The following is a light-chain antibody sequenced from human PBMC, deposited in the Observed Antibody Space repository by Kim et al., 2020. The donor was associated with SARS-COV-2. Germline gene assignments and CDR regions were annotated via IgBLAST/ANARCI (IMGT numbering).Light chain of an antibody. CDR2: DAS. V-gene: IGKV3-20*01. J-gene: IGKJ1*01. CDR3: QQYGASPQT. CDR1: QSVSNNY. Sequence: SQGERATLSCRASQSVSNNYLAWYEQRPGQAPRLLILDASTRATGIPDRFSGSGSGTDFTLTISRLEPEDFAVYSCQQYGASPQTFGLGTKVDIK.